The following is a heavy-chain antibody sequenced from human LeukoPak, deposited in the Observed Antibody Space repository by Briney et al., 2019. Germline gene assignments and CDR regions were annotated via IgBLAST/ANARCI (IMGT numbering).Heavy chain of an antibody. V-gene: IGHV3-53*01. CDR1: GFTVSSKY. J-gene: IGHJ4*02. D-gene: IGHD3-10*01. Sequence: GGSLRLSCAASGFTVSSKYMSWVRQAPGKGLEWVSVIYSGGSTYYADSVKGRFTISRDNSKNTLYLQMNSLRAEDTAVYYCAKVGIDGSGPFDHWGQGTLVTVSS. CDR3: AKVGIDGSGPFDH. CDR2: IYSGGST.